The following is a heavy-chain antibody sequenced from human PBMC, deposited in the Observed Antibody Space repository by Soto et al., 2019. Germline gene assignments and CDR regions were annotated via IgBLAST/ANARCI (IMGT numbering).Heavy chain of an antibody. D-gene: IGHD4-4*01. CDR2: ISGSGGRT. J-gene: IGHJ4*02. CDR3: ARHLDDYNVAALDY. Sequence: EVQLLKTGGGLVQPGGSLRLSCAASGFTFGSYSMTWVRQAPGKGLEWVSAISGSGGRTFYADSVKGRFTVSRANSENTLYVQMTSLRAEDTAVYFCARHLDDYNVAALDYWGQGTLVTVSS. V-gene: IGHV3-23*01. CDR1: GFTFGSYS.